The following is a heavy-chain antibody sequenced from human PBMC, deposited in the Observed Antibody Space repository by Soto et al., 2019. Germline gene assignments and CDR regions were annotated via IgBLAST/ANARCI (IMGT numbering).Heavy chain of an antibody. CDR1: GFTFSDYY. CDR2: ISSSGSTI. V-gene: IGHV3-11*04. J-gene: IGHJ4*02. Sequence: GGSLRLSCAASGFTFSDYYMSWIRQAPGKGLEWVSYISSSGSTIYYADSVKGRFTISRDNSKNTLYLQMNSLRAEDTAVYYCARDYYDSSGYYLVPDYWGQGTLVTVSS. D-gene: IGHD3-22*01. CDR3: ARDYYDSSGYYLVPDY.